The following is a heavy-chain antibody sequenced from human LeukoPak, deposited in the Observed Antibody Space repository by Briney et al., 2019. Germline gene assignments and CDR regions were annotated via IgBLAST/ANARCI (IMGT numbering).Heavy chain of an antibody. Sequence: PGGSLRLSCAASGFTFSSYSMNWVRQAPGKGLEWVSSISSSSSYIYYADSVKGRFTISRDNAKNSLYLQMNSLRAEDTAVYYCARVKDSSGYYPSYFDYWGQGTLVTVSS. CDR2: ISSSSSYI. D-gene: IGHD3-22*01. V-gene: IGHV3-21*01. CDR1: GFTFSSYS. J-gene: IGHJ4*02. CDR3: ARVKDSSGYYPSYFDY.